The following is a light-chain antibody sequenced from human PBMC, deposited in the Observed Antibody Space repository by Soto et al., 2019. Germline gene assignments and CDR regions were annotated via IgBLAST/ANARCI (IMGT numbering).Light chain of an antibody. Sequence: EIVLTQSPATLSLSPGERATLSCRASQSVSKYLAWYQQKPGQAPRLLIYNASNRATGIPVRFSGSGSGTDFTLTISDLEPADFGLYYCQQRLNWPPGFGQGTKVDIK. V-gene: IGKV3-11*01. J-gene: IGKJ1*01. CDR3: QQRLNWPPG. CDR1: QSVSKY. CDR2: NAS.